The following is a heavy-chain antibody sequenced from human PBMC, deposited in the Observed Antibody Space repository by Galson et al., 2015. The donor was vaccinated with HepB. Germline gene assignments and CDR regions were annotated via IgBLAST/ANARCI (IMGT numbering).Heavy chain of an antibody. CDR3: ARDLATGTVNYFDP. D-gene: IGHD1-1*01. CDR1: GDSVSSNSAA. Sequence: CAISGDSVSSNSAAWNWIRQSPSRGLEWLGRTYYRSKWFYDYALSVKSRISINPDTSKNQFSLQLNSMTPEDTAVYFCARDLATGTVNYFDPWGQGTLVTVSS. J-gene: IGHJ5*02. V-gene: IGHV6-1*01. CDR2: TYYRSKWFY.